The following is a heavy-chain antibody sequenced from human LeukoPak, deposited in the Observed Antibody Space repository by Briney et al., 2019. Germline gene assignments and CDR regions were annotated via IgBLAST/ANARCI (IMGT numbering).Heavy chain of an antibody. V-gene: IGHV3-7*01. Sequence: PGGSLRLSCAASGFTFSSYWMSWVRQAPGKGLEWVANIKQDGSEKYYVDSVKGRFTISRDNAKNSLYLQMNSLRAEDTAVYYCARDREYSYGKGGFDPWGQGTLVTVS. J-gene: IGHJ5*02. D-gene: IGHD5-18*01. CDR3: ARDREYSYGKGGFDP. CDR1: GFTFSSYW. CDR2: IKQDGSEK.